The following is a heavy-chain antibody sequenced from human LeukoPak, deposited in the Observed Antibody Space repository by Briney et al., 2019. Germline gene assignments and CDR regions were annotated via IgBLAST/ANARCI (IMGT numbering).Heavy chain of an antibody. CDR2: ISSSSDMT. V-gene: IGHV3-23*01. D-gene: IGHD3-10*01. J-gene: IGHJ4*02. Sequence: PGGSLRLSCAASRFTFSSYAMSWVRQAPGKGLEWVSDISSSSDMTYYADSVKGRFTISRDNSKKTLFLQMNSLRAEDTAVYYCAKNHLTMVRGVIIDYWGQGTLVTVSS. CDR1: RFTFSSYA. CDR3: AKNHLTMVRGVIIDY.